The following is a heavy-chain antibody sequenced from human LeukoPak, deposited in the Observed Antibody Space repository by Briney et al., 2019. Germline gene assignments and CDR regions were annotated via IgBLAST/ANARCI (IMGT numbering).Heavy chain of an antibody. CDR2: ISSSSSYI. V-gene: IGHV3-21*01. J-gene: IGHJ4*02. CDR1: GFTLSSYW. D-gene: IGHD3-22*01. CDR3: ARDHDSSGYFTHDFDY. Sequence: GGSLRLSCAASGFTLSSYWMSWVRQAPGKGLEWVSSISSSSSYIYYADSVKGRFTISRDNAKNSLYLQMNSLRAEDTAVYYCARDHDSSGYFTHDFDYWGQGTLVTVSS.